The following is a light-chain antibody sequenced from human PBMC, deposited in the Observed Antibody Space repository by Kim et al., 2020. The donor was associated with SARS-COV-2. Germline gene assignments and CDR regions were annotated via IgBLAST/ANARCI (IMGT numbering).Light chain of an antibody. CDR3: QAWDSSTWV. V-gene: IGLV3-1*01. CDR1: KLGDKY. J-gene: IGLJ3*02. CDR2: QDS. Sequence: SYELTQPPSVSVSAGQTASITCSGDKLGDKYACWYQQKPGQSPVLVIYQDSKRPSGIPERFSGSNSGNTATLTISGTQAMDEADYYCQAWDSSTWVFGGGTQLTVL.